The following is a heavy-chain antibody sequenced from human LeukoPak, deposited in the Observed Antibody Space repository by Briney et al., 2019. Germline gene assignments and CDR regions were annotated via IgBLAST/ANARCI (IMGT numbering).Heavy chain of an antibody. CDR3: AKDSSSWYIVGSTFDY. D-gene: IGHD6-13*01. Sequence: GRSLRLSCAASGFTFDDYAMHWVRQAPGKGLEWVAGISWNSGSIGYADSVKGRFTISRDNAKHSLYLQMNSLRAEDTALYYCAKDSSSWYIVGSTFDYWGQGTLVTVSS. CDR2: ISWNSGSI. CDR1: GFTFDDYA. V-gene: IGHV3-9*01. J-gene: IGHJ4*02.